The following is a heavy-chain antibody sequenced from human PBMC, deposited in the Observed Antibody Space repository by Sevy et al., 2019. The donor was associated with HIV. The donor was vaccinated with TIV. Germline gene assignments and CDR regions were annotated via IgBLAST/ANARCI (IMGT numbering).Heavy chain of an antibody. V-gene: IGHV3-30-3*01. CDR3: ARVAVSYCTNDCYHRFDY. CDR1: GFSFSHYA. D-gene: IGHD2-8*01. J-gene: IGHJ4*02. CDR2: ISYDGTYK. Sequence: GGSLRLSCAVSGFSFSHYAFHWVRQAPGKGLEWVSLISYDGTYKYYADSVKGRFTISRDNSKNTLYLQVNSLRGNDTAIYYGARVAVSYCTNDCYHRFDYWGPGALVTVSS.